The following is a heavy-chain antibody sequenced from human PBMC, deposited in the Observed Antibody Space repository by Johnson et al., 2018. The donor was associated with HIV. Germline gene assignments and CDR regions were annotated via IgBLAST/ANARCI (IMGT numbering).Heavy chain of an antibody. V-gene: IGHV3-15*01. D-gene: IGHD1-26*01. J-gene: IGHJ3*02. Sequence: VQLVESGGGLVKPGESLRLSCAASGFSFSNAWMNWVRQAPGKGLEWVGRIKSKTDGGTTDYAAPMKGRFTLSRDDSKNTLFLQMNSLKTEDTALYYCTAHYRNAFDIWGQGTMVTVSS. CDR3: TAHYRNAFDI. CDR1: GFSFSNAW. CDR2: IKSKTDGGTT.